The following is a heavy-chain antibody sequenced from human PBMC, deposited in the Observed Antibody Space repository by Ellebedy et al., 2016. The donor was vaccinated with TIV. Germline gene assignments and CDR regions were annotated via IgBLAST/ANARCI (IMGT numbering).Heavy chain of an antibody. J-gene: IGHJ4*02. CDR3: AKGRGGGSDSSAPRYYFDS. CDR2: ISHTGSRT. Sequence: PGGSLRLSCAASGFTFNSYAMSWVRQAPGKGLEWVSTISHTGSRTYYANSVEGRFIISRDNSKRTLYLQMNSLRAEDTAAYYCAKGRGGGSDSSAPRYYFDSWGLGTLVTVSS. D-gene: IGHD6-19*01. V-gene: IGHV3-23*01. CDR1: GFTFNSYA.